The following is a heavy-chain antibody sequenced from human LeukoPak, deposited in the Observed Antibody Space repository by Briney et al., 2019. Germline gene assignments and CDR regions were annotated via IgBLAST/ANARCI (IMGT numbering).Heavy chain of an antibody. V-gene: IGHV3-11*01. D-gene: IGHD5-12*01. CDR2: ISSSGSTI. CDR3: AGSDVDIVATIYWYFDR. CDR1: GFTFSDYY. J-gene: IGHJ2*01. Sequence: GGSLRLSCAASGFTFSDYYMSWLRQAPGRGLEWVSYISSSGSTIYYADSVKGRFTISRDNAKNSLYLQMNSLRAEDTAVYYCAGSDVDIVATIYWYFDRWGRGTLVTVSS.